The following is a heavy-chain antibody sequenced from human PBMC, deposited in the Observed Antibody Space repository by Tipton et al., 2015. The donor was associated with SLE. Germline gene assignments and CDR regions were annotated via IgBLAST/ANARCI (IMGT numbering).Heavy chain of an antibody. J-gene: IGHJ4*02. Sequence: TLSLTCTVSDGSIDRYFWNWIRQPPGKGLEWIGNMYYSESTRYNPSLKSRVTMSVDNSNNQFSLRLNSATAADTAVYYCARDRGYGLLDYWGQGTLVTVSS. V-gene: IGHV4-59*12. D-gene: IGHD3-10*01. CDR1: DGSIDRYF. CDR3: ARDRGYGLLDY. CDR2: MYYSEST.